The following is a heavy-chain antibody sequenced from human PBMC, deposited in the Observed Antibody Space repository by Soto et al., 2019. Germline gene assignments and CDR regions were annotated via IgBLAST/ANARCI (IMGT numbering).Heavy chain of an antibody. D-gene: IGHD6-19*01. V-gene: IGHV1-69*13. J-gene: IGHJ6*02. CDR3: ASDYAVADTYYYGMDV. Sequence: SVKVSCKASGGTFSNYAISWVRQAPGQGLEWMGGIIPLSGTANYAQKFQGRVTITADDSTSTAYMELRSLRSEDTAIYYCASDYAVADTYYYGMDVWGQGTTVTVSS. CDR2: IIPLSGTA. CDR1: GGTFSNYA.